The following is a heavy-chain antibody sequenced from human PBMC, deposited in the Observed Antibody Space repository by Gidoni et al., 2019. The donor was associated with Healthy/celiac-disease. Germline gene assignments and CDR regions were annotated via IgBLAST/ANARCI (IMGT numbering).Heavy chain of an antibody. D-gene: IGHD2-15*01. CDR1: GFTFSNAW. V-gene: IGHV3-15*01. CDR2: IKSKTDGGTT. CDR3: TTLLHCSGGSCYSD. J-gene: IGHJ4*02. Sequence: EVQLVESGGGLVKPGGSLRLSCAASGFTFSNAWMSWVRQAPGKGLEWVGRIKSKTDGGTTDYDAPVKGRFTISRDDSKNTLYLQMNSLKTEDTAVFYCTTLLHCSGGSCYSDWGQGTLVTVSS.